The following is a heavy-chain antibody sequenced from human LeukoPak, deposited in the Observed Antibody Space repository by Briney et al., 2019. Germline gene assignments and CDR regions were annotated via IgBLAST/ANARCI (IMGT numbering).Heavy chain of an antibody. CDR1: GFTFSSYG. V-gene: IGHV3-53*01. Sequence: GGSLRLSCAASGFTFSSYGMHWVRQAPGKGLEWVSLIYYGGSTYYADSVKGRFTISRDNSKNTLFLQMNSLRAEDTAVYYCARDSIVGATGYWGQGTLVTVSS. D-gene: IGHD1-26*01. CDR2: IYYGGST. CDR3: ARDSIVGATGY. J-gene: IGHJ4*02.